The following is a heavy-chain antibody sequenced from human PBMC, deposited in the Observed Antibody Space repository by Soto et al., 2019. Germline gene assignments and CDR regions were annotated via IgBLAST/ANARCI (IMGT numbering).Heavy chain of an antibody. D-gene: IGHD3-22*01. CDR3: AKDLSYRYDSSGYSYGTDV. J-gene: IGHJ6*02. CDR1: GFTFSSYA. CDR2: IIGSGSNT. V-gene: IGHV3-23*01. Sequence: PGGSLRLSCAASGFTFSSYAMSWVRQAPGKGLEWVSAIIGSGSNTYYADSVKGRFTISRDNSKNTLYLQMNTLRAEDTAVYYCAKDLSYRYDSSGYSYGTDVWGQGTPVTVSS.